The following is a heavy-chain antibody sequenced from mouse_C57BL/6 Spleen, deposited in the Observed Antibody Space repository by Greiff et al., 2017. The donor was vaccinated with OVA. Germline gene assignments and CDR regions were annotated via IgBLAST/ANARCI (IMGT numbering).Heavy chain of an antibody. CDR2: ISDGGSYT. J-gene: IGHJ2*01. Sequence: EVKVVESGGGLVKPGGSLKLSCAASGFTFSSYAMSWVRQTPEKRLEWVATISDGGSYTYYPDNVKGRFTISRDNAKNNLYLQMSHLKSEDTAMYYCARDQDGSSYDYWGQGTTLTVSS. CDR1: GFTFSSYA. D-gene: IGHD1-1*01. V-gene: IGHV5-4*01. CDR3: ARDQDGSSYDY.